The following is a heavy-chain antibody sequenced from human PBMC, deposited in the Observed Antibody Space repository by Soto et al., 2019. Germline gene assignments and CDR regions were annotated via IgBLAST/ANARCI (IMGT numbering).Heavy chain of an antibody. CDR3: ARDYCSGGSCYDHVKYNWFDP. D-gene: IGHD2-15*01. Sequence: QVQLVQSGAEVKKPGASVKVSCKASGYTFTSYAMHWVRQAPGQRLEWMGWINAGNGNTKYSQKFQGRVTITRDTSASTAYMELSSLRDEDTAVYYCARDYCSGGSCYDHVKYNWFDPWGQGTLVTVSS. J-gene: IGHJ5*02. CDR1: GYTFTSYA. CDR2: INAGNGNT. V-gene: IGHV1-3*01.